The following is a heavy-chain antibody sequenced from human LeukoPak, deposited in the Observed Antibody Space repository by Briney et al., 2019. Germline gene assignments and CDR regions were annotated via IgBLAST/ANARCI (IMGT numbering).Heavy chain of an antibody. CDR3: ARVGYNWDDDGVDY. CDR1: DFTFSSYW. J-gene: IGHJ4*02. D-gene: IGHD1-1*01. V-gene: IGHV3-7*01. Sequence: GGSLRHSCAASDFTFSSYWMSWVRQAPGKGLEWVANINQDGSDKRYMDSVRGRFTISRDNAKNSLSLHMDSLRAEDTAVYYCARVGYNWDDDGVDYWGQGTLVTVSS. CDR2: INQDGSDK.